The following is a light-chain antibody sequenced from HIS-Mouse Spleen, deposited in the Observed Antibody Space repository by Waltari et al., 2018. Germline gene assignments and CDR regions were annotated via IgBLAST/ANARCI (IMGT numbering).Light chain of an antibody. CDR1: LSVLYSSNNKNY. V-gene: IGKV4-1*01. CDR3: QQYYSTPYT. Sequence: DIVMTQSTDSLAVSLGERATIHCKSRLSVLYSSNNKNYLAWYQQKPGQPPKLLIYWASTRESGVPDRFSGSGSGTDFTLTISSLQAEDVAVYYCQQYYSTPYTFGQGTKLEIK. CDR2: WAS. J-gene: IGKJ2*01.